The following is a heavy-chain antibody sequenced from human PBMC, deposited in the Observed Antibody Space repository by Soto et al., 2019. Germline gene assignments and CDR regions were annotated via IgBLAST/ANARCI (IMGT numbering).Heavy chain of an antibody. CDR1: GFTFSSYA. D-gene: IGHD2-21*02. CDR3: AKDVTVAYCGGDCHEYFQH. CDR2: ISGSGGST. J-gene: IGHJ1*01. V-gene: IGHV3-23*01. Sequence: EVQLLESGGGLVQPGGSLRLSCAASGFTFSSYAMSWVRQAPGKGLEWVSAISGSGGSTYHADSVKGRFTISRDNSKNTLYLQMNSLRAEDTAVYYCAKDVTVAYCGGDCHEYFQHWGQGTLVTVSS.